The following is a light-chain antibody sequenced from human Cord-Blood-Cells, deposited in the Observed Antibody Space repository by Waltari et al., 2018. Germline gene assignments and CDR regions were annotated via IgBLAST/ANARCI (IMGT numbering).Light chain of an antibody. CDR1: SSDVGSYNL. CDR3: CSYAGSSRV. V-gene: IGLV2-23*01. CDR2: EGS. J-gene: IGLJ3*02. Sequence: QSALTQPASVSGSPGQSITISCTGTSSDVGSYNLVSWYQQHPGKAPQLMIYEGSKRPSGVSNRLSGSKSCNPASLTISGLQGEEEADYYCCSYAGSSRVFGRGTKLTVL.